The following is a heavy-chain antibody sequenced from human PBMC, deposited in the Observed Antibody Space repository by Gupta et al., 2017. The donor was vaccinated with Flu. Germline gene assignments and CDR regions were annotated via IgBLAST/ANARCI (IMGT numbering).Heavy chain of an antibody. Sequence: STYYNPSLKSRVTISVDTSKNQFSLKLYSVTAADTAVYYCAAHTGSSDYWGQGTLVTVSS. D-gene: IGHD1-26*01. CDR3: AAHTGSSDY. V-gene: IGHV4-39*01. CDR2: ST. J-gene: IGHJ4*02.